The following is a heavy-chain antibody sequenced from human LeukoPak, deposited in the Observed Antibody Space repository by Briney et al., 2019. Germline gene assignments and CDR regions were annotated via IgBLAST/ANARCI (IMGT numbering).Heavy chain of an antibody. J-gene: IGHJ4*02. CDR1: GFTFSSYG. V-gene: IGHV3-33*01. CDR3: ARASDRVIFDY. CDR2: IWYDGSNK. Sequence: GGSLRLSCAASGFTFSSYGMHWVRQAPGKGLEWVAAIWYDGSNKYYADSVKGRFTISRDNSKNTLYLQMNSLRAEDTAVYYCARASDRVIFDYWGQGTLVTVSS. D-gene: IGHD2-21*01.